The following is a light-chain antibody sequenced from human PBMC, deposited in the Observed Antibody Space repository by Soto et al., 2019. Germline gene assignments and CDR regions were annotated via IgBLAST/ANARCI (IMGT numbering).Light chain of an antibody. V-gene: IGKV1-5*01. CDR3: QQYNSYWT. CDR2: DAS. J-gene: IGKJ1*01. CDR1: QSIGSW. Sequence: DIHMTQSPSTLSGSLGDRVTITFRASQSIGSWLAWYQQKPGKAPKLLIYDASSLESGVPSRFSGSGSGTEFTLTISSLQHDDFATYYCQQYNSYWTFGQGTNVDIK.